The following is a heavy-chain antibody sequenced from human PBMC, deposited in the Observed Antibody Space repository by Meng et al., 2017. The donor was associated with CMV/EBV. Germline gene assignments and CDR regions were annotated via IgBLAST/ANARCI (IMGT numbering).Heavy chain of an antibody. Sequence: GGSLRPSCAASAFTFSSYSMNCVRQAPGKGLEWVSSISSSISHIYYPDSVKGRFTIPRDNAKNPRYLQMNSLRAEETAVDYCARARSGPDYGGNSGSEYFQHWGQGTLVTVSS. J-gene: IGHJ1*01. V-gene: IGHV3-21*01. CDR2: ISSSISHI. D-gene: IGHD4-23*01. CDR3: ARARSGPDYGGNSGSEYFQH. CDR1: AFTFSSYS.